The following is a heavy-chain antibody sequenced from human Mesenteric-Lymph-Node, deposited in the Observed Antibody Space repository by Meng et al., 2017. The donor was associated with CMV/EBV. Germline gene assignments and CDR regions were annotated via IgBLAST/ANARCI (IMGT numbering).Heavy chain of an antibody. Sequence: GESLKISCAASGFTFSSYAMHWVRQAPGKGLEWVAVISYDGSNKYYADSVKGRFTISRDNSKNTLYLQMNSLRAEDTALYYCAKDLGGHYVRPYFDYWGQGILVTVSS. V-gene: IGHV3-30*04. CDR1: GFTFSSYA. CDR2: ISYDGSNK. J-gene: IGHJ4*02. CDR3: AKDLGGHYVRPYFDY. D-gene: IGHD3-10*02.